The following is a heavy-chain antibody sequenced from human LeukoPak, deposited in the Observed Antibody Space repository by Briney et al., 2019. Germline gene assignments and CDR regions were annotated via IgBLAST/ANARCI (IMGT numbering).Heavy chain of an antibody. V-gene: IGHV1-24*01. J-gene: IGHJ5*02. CDR1: GYTLTELS. D-gene: IGHD6-13*01. Sequence: ASVKVSCKVSGYTLTELSLHWVRQAPGKGLEWMGGFDPEDGETIYAQKFQGRVTMTEDTSTDTAYMELSSLRSEDTAVYYCATDQWGSRGFDPWGQGTLVTVSS. CDR2: FDPEDGET. CDR3: ATDQWGSRGFDP.